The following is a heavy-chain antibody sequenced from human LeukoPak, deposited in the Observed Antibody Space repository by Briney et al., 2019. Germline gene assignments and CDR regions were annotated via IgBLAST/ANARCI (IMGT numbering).Heavy chain of an antibody. D-gene: IGHD2-2*01. CDR2: ISGSGGST. J-gene: IGHJ4*02. CDR3: ANSVRIVVVPAATPPLDY. CDR1: GFTFSSYA. V-gene: IGHV3-23*01. Sequence: GGSLRLSCAASGFTFSSYAMSWVRQAPGKGLEWVSAISGSGGSTYYADSVKRRFTISRDNSKNTLYLQMNSLRAEDTAVHYCANSVRIVVVPAATPPLDYWGQGTLVTVSS.